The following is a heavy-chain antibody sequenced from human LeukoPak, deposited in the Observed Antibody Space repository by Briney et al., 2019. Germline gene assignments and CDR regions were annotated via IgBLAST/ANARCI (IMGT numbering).Heavy chain of an antibody. J-gene: IGHJ6*03. Sequence: ASVKVSCKASGYTFTGYYMHWVRQAPGQGLEWMGWINPNSGGTNYAQKFQGRVTMTRDTSISTAYMELSRLRSDDTAVYYCARVKAGYYYDSSGYLPLRYYYYMDVWGKGTTVTISS. D-gene: IGHD3-22*01. CDR2: INPNSGGT. V-gene: IGHV1-2*02. CDR1: GYTFTGYY. CDR3: ARVKAGYYYDSSGYLPLRYYYYMDV.